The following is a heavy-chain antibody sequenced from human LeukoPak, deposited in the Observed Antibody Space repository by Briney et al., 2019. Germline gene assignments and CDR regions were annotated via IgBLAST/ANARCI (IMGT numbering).Heavy chain of an antibody. Sequence: XCKASGYTFTGYYMHWVRQAPGQGLEWMGWINPNSGGTNYAQKFQGRVTMNRDTSIRTAYMEMSRLRYDETAVCYCPRDLARLPLDYWGQGTLVTVSS. CDR1: GYTFTGYY. CDR3: PRDLARLPLDY. CDR2: INPNSGGT. J-gene: IGHJ4*02. V-gene: IGHV1-2*02.